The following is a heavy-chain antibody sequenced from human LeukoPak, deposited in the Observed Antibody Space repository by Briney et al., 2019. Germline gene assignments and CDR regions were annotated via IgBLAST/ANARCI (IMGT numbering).Heavy chain of an antibody. CDR2: INSDGSST. CDR3: ARERDILTGYYPFDY. CDR1: GFSFSSYW. Sequence: GGSLRLSCAASGFSFSSYWMHWVRQAPGEGLVWVSRINSDGSSTSYADSVKGRFTISRDNAKNTLYLQMNSLRAEDTAVYYCARERDILTGYYPFDYWGQGTLVTVSS. J-gene: IGHJ4*02. D-gene: IGHD3-9*01. V-gene: IGHV3-74*01.